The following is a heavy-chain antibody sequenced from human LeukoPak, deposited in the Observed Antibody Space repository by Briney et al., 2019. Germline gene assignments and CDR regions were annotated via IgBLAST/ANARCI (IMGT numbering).Heavy chain of an antibody. CDR3: ARDGIQLWIDAFDI. Sequence: GGSLRLSCAASGFTFSSYWMSWVRQAPGKGLEWVANIKQDGSGKYYVDSVKGRFTISRDNAKNSLYLQMNSLRAEDTAVYYCARDGIQLWIDAFDIWGQGTMVTVSS. V-gene: IGHV3-7*01. CDR2: IKQDGSGK. CDR1: GFTFSSYW. J-gene: IGHJ3*02. D-gene: IGHD5-18*01.